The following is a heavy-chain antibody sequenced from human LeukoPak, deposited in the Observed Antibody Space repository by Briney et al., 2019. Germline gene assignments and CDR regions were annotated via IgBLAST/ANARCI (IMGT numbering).Heavy chain of an antibody. J-gene: IGHJ4*02. CDR2: INHSGST. V-gene: IGHV4-34*01. D-gene: IGHD3-22*01. CDR1: GGSFSGYY. CDR3: ARGSNRVVVIMAFDY. Sequence: SETLSLTCAVYGGSFSGYYWSWIRQPPGKGREWIGEINHSGSTNYNPSLKSRVTISVDTSKNQFSLKLSSVTAADTAVYYCARGSNRVVVIMAFDYWGQGTLVTVSP.